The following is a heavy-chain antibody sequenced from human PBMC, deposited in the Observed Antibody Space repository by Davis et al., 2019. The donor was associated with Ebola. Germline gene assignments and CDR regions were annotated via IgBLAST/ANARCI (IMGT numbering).Heavy chain of an antibody. D-gene: IGHD3-22*01. J-gene: IGHJ6*03. Sequence: LRLSCTVSGGSISSGDHFWSWIRQVPGKGLEWIGYIYYSGSTYYKPSLKSRVTISLDTSKNQFSLNLSSVTAADTAVYYCARDLRYDSSGSDYYFYMDVWGKGTTVTVSS. CDR3: ARDLRYDSSGSDYYFYMDV. CDR1: GGSISSGDHF. CDR2: IYYSGST. V-gene: IGHV4-31*03.